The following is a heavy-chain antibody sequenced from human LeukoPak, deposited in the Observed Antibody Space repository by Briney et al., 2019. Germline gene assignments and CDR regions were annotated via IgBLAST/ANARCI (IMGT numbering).Heavy chain of an antibody. CDR1: GFTFSNFW. D-gene: IGHD3-22*01. CDR2: ISNNGITT. J-gene: IGHJ4*02. CDR3: ARSAYXNGRGNYYDY. V-gene: IGHV3-74*03. Sequence: GGSLRLSCVGSGFTFSNFWMHWVRQAPGKGPVWVSRISNNGITTTDADSVRGRFTISRDNAKNTLYLQMNSLRAEDTAVYYCARSAYXNGRGNYYDYWGQGTLVTVSS.